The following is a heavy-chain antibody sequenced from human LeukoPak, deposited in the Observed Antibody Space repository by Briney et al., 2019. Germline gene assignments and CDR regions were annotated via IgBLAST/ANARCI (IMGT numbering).Heavy chain of an antibody. D-gene: IGHD6-13*01. CDR3: AKDPIPGIAAAQKYYYYYYYMDV. Sequence: PGGSLRLSCAASGFTFSSYGMHWVRQAPGKGLEWVAFIRYDGSNKYYADSVKGRFTISRDNSKNTLYLQMNSLRAEDTAVYYCAKDPIPGIAAAQKYYYYYYYMDVWGKGTTVTIS. CDR2: IRYDGSNK. V-gene: IGHV3-30*02. J-gene: IGHJ6*03. CDR1: GFTFSSYG.